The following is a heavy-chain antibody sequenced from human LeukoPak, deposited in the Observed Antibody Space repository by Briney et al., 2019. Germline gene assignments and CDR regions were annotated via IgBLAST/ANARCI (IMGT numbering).Heavy chain of an antibody. D-gene: IGHD2-2*02. Sequence: PSETLSLTCAVSGGSISSSNWWSWVRQPPGKGLEWIGEIYHSGTTNYNPSLKSRVTMSVDKSKNQFSLNLSSVTAADTAVYFCASERPDCSGNSCYNSLDPWGQGTLVTVSS. CDR2: IYHSGTT. CDR1: GGSISSSNW. V-gene: IGHV4-4*02. J-gene: IGHJ5*02. CDR3: ASERPDCSGNSCYNSLDP.